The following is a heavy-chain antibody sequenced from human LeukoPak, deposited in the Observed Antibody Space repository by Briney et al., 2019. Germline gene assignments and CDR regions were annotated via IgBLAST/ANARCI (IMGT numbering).Heavy chain of an antibody. D-gene: IGHD2-15*01. J-gene: IGHJ5*02. Sequence: PGRSLRLSCTASGFTFGDYAMSWVRQAPGKGLEWVGFIRSEAYGGTTEYAASVKGRFTISRDDSKSIAYLQMNSLKTEDTAVYYCTSGIVVVVAARRVWFDPWGQGTLVTVSS. CDR1: GFTFGDYA. CDR3: TSGIVVVVAARRVWFDP. CDR2: IRSEAYGGTT. V-gene: IGHV3-49*04.